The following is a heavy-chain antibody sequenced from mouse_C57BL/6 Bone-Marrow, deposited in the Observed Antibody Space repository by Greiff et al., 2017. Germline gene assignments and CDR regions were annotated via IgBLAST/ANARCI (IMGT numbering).Heavy chain of an antibody. D-gene: IGHD2-3*01. CDR1: GFTFSSYG. J-gene: IGHJ3*01. CDR3: ARRDGYPFAY. CDR2: FSSGGSYT. V-gene: IGHV5-6*01. Sequence: EVQLVESGGDLVKPGGSLKLSCAASGFTFSSYGMSWVRQTPDKRLEWVATFSSGGSYTYYPDSVKGRFTISRDNAKNTLYLQMCSLKSEDTAMXYCARRDGYPFAYWGQGTLVTVSA.